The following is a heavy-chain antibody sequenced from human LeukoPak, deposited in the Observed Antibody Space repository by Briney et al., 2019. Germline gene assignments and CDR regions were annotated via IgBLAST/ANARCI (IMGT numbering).Heavy chain of an antibody. CDR2: IYYSGST. CDR3: AYSTTRGYSYGE. Sequence: PSETLSLTCTVSGGSISSYYWSWIRQPPGKGLGWIGYIYYSGSTNYNPSLKSRVTISVDTSKNQFSLKLSSVTAADTAVYYCAYSTTRGYSYGEWGQGTLVTVSS. CDR1: GGSISSYY. V-gene: IGHV4-59*01. J-gene: IGHJ4*02. D-gene: IGHD5-18*01.